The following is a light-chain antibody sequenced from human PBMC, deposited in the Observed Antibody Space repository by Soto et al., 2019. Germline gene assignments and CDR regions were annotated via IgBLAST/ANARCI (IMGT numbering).Light chain of an antibody. CDR2: GAS. Sequence: EIVLTQFPGTLSLSPGKSATLSCRASETVAKNYLAWFQKKPGQAPKLLIHGASTRATDIPDRFSGSGSGTDFTLTVSRLEPEDFAVYHCQHYDTAPLSFGGGTRVEI. J-gene: IGKJ4*01. CDR3: QHYDTAPLS. CDR1: ETVAKNY. V-gene: IGKV3-20*01.